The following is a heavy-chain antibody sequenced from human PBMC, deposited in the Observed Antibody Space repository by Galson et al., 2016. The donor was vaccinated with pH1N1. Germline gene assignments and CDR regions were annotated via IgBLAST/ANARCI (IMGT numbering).Heavy chain of an antibody. CDR2: MNPNNDNT. J-gene: IGHJ4*02. V-gene: IGHV1-8*01. CDR3: ARGGYCSGGSCYDVFDY. D-gene: IGHD2-15*01. Sequence: SVKGSCKASGYTFTDYDINWVRQGTGQGLEWMGWMNPNNDNTGYAQKFQGRVTMTRNTYISKAYMELSSLRSEDTAVYYCARGGYCSGGSCYDVFDYWGQGTLVTVS. CDR1: GYTFTDYD.